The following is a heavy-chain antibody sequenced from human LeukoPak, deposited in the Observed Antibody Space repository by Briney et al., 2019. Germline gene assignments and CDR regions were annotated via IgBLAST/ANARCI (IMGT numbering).Heavy chain of an antibody. CDR2: IYYSGST. CDR1: GGSIRSYF. CDR3: AKYGSMLGHWFDP. D-gene: IGHD3-10*01. Sequence: SETLSLTCTVSGGSIRSYFWNWIRQPPGKGLEWIGYIYYSGSTNYNPSLKSRVTMSLDTSKNQFSLKLGSVTAADTAVYYCAKYGSMLGHWFDPWGQGTLVTVSS. V-gene: IGHV4-59*08. J-gene: IGHJ5*02.